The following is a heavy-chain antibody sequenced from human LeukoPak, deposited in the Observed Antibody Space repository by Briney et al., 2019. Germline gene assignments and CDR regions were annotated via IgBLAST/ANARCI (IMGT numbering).Heavy chain of an antibody. CDR2: SSAYNGNT. V-gene: IGHV1-18*01. CDR3: ARGGNSGWRTPNDDY. Sequence: ASVKVSCKASGYTFTSYGISWVRQAPGQGLEWMGWSSAYNGNTNYAQKLQGRVTMTTDTSTSTAYMELRSLRSDDTAVYYCARGGNSGWRTPNDDYWGQGTLSPSPQ. D-gene: IGHD6-19*01. CDR1: GYTFTSYG. J-gene: IGHJ4*02.